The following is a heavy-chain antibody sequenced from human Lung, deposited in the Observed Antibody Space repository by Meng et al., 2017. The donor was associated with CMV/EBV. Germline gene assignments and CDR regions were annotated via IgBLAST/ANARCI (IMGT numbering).Heavy chain of an antibody. V-gene: IGHV3-48*03. D-gene: IGHD6-13*01. Sequence: SCAASGFNFNIFEMNWVRQTPGKGLEWISYINDASNNKYYADSVKGRFTISRDNSKNTLYLHMNSLSAEDSAVFYCARARATGTDTSSPDSWGQGTLVTVSS. CDR2: INDASNNK. J-gene: IGHJ4*02. CDR3: ARARATGTDTSSPDS. CDR1: GFNFNIFE.